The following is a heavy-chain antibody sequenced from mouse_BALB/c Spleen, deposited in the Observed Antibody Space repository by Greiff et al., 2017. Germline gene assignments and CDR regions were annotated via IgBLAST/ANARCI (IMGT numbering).Heavy chain of an antibody. Sequence: VQLQESGPDLVAPSQSLSITCTVSGFSLTSYGVHWVRQPPGKGLEWLVVIWSDGSTTYNSALKSRLSISKDNSKSQVFLKMNSLQTDDTAMYYCARQCADDGYYDAMDYWGQGTSVTVSS. CDR1: GFSLTSYG. D-gene: IGHD2-3*01. CDR3: ARQCADDGYYDAMDY. J-gene: IGHJ4*01. CDR2: IWSDGST. V-gene: IGHV2-6-2*01.